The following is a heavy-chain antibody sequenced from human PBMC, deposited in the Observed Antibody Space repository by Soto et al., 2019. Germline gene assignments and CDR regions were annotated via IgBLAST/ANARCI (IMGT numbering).Heavy chain of an antibody. CDR2: IFHDGTA. Sequence: SETLSLTCAVSGVSISSGNWWTWVRQTPQRGLEYIGEIFHDGTANYYPSFERRVAISVDTSKNQFSLKLTSVTAAGTAIYFCARLVYDTRLNYMYFDFWGQGALVTVSS. D-gene: IGHD2-8*01. J-gene: IGHJ4*02. V-gene: IGHV4-4*02. CDR3: ARLVYDTRLNYMYFDF. CDR1: GVSISSGNW.